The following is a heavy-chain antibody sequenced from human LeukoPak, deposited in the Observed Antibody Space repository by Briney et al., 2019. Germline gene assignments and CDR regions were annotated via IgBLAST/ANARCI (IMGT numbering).Heavy chain of an antibody. D-gene: IGHD4-17*01. Sequence: PSETLSLTCTVSGGSISSYYWSWLRQPPGKGLEWIRYIYYSGSTNYNPSLKSRVTISVDTSKNQFSLKLSSVTAADTAVYYCARDGVSFESGDYVSGFDYWGQGTLVTVSS. V-gene: IGHV4-59*01. CDR1: GGSISSYY. CDR2: IYYSGST. J-gene: IGHJ4*02. CDR3: ARDGVSFESGDYVSGFDY.